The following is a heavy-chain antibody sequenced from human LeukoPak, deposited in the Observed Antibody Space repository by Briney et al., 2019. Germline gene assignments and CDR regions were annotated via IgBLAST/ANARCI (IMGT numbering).Heavy chain of an antibody. CDR3: ARDTVGVTDY. J-gene: IGHJ4*02. CDR1: GFTFSSSW. CDR2: IKPDGSEK. Sequence: PGGSLRLSFAASGFTFSSSWMSWVRQAPGKGLEWVTNIKPDGSEKYYVDSVKGRFTISRDNAKNSLYLQMNSLRAEDTALNYCARDTVGVTDYWGQGTLVTVSS. D-gene: IGHD1-26*01. V-gene: IGHV3-7*01.